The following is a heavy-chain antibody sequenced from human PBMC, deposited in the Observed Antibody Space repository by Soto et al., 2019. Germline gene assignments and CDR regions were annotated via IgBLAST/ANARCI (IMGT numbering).Heavy chain of an antibody. CDR1: GGSISSSSYY. CDR2: IYYSGST. J-gene: IGHJ5*02. V-gene: IGHV4-39*01. CDR3: ARHQSHSSSYVDP. D-gene: IGHD6-13*01. Sequence: QLQLQESGPGLVKPSETLSLTCTVSGGSISSSSYYWGWIRQPPGKGLEWIGSIYYSGSTYYNPSIKSRVTISVNTSKNQFSLKLSSVTAADTAVYYCARHQSHSSSYVDPWGQGTLVTVSS.